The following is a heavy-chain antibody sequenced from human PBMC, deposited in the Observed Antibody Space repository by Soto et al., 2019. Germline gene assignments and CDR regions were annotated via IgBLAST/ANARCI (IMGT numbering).Heavy chain of an antibody. Sequence: GGSLRLSCAASGFTFSSYSMNWVRQAPGKGLEWVSSISSSSSYIYYADSVKGRFTISRDNAKNSLYLQVNSLRAEDTAVYYCARVKGSSSSGDYWGQGTLVTVSS. CDR2: ISSSSSYI. CDR1: GFTFSSYS. D-gene: IGHD6-6*01. CDR3: ARVKGSSSSGDY. J-gene: IGHJ4*02. V-gene: IGHV3-21*01.